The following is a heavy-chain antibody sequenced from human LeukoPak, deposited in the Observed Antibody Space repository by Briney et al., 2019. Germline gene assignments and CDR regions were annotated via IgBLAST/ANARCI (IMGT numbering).Heavy chain of an antibody. CDR1: GFTFSSYA. D-gene: IGHD1-26*01. Sequence: GGSLRLSCAASGFTFSSYAMHWVRPAPGKGLEWVAVISYDGSNKYYADSVKGRFTISRDNSKNTLYLQMNSLRAEDTAVYYCARGRDQLGPSDYWGQGTLVTVSS. V-gene: IGHV3-30-3*01. CDR3: ARGRDQLGPSDY. CDR2: ISYDGSNK. J-gene: IGHJ4*02.